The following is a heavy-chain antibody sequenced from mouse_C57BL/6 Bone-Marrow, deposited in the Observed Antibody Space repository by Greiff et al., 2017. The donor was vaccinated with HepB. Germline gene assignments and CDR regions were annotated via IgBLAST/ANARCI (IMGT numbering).Heavy chain of an antibody. CDR1: GFTFSDFY. CDR3: ARDNGSSAYWYFDV. J-gene: IGHJ1*03. CDR2: SRNKANDYTT. V-gene: IGHV7-1*01. Sequence: EVQGVDSGGGLVQSGRSLRLSCATSGFTFSDFYMEWVRQAPGKGLEWIAASRNKANDYTTEYSASVKGRFIVSRDTSKSILYLQMNALRAEDTAIYYCARDNGSSAYWYFDVWGTGTTVTVSS. D-gene: IGHD1-1*01.